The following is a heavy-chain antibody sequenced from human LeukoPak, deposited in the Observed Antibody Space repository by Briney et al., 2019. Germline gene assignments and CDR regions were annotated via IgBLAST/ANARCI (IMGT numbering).Heavy chain of an antibody. CDR2: IYPGDSDT. CDR3: ARGYCSSTSCGSFDY. V-gene: IGHV5-51*01. Sequence: GESLKISCKGSGYSFTSYWIGWVRQMPGKGLEWMGIIYPGDSDTRYSPSFQGQVTISADKSISTAYLQWSSLKASDTAMYYCARGYCSSTSCGSFDYWVQGTLVTVSS. J-gene: IGHJ4*02. CDR1: GYSFTSYW. D-gene: IGHD2-2*01.